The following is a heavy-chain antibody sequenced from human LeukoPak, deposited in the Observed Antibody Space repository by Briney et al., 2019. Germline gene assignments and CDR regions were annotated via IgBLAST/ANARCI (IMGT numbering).Heavy chain of an antibody. V-gene: IGHV1-3*01. Sequence: GASVKVSCKTSGYNFASYTMHRLRQAPGQSPEWMGSINGDNGNTKYSEKFQGRDTFTRDTSASSAYMELSRLRSEDTAVYYCARSSSGTYHYWGQGTLVTVSS. D-gene: IGHD3-10*01. CDR2: INGDNGNT. J-gene: IGHJ4*02. CDR1: GYNFASYT. CDR3: ARSSSGTYHY.